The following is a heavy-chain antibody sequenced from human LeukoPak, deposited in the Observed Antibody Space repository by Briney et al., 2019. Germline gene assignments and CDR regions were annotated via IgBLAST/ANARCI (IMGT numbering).Heavy chain of an antibody. Sequence: GASVRVSCKASGYSFTNYDINWVRQATGQGLEWMGWMNPKSGETGYAQRFQGRVTMTRDTSRSTAYMDLSRLRYEDTAVYYCVRVVEGVKTDPWGQGPLVTVSS. CDR1: GYSFTNYD. D-gene: IGHD3-16*01. CDR3: VRVVEGVKTDP. V-gene: IGHV1-8*01. CDR2: MNPKSGET. J-gene: IGHJ5*02.